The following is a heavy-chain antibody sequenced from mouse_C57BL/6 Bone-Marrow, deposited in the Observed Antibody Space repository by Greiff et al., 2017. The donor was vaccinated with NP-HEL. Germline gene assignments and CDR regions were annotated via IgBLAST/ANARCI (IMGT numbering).Heavy chain of an antibody. V-gene: IGHV1-15*01. CDR2: IDPETGGT. Sequence: VQLQQSGAELVRPGASVTLSCKASGYTFTDYEMHWVKQTPVHGLEWIGAIDPETGGTAYNQKFKGKAILTADTSSSTAYMELRSLTSEDSAVYYCTRGGSLSLDDAMDYWGQGTSVTVSS. D-gene: IGHD4-1*01. CDR1: GYTFTDYE. J-gene: IGHJ4*01. CDR3: TRGGSLSLDDAMDY.